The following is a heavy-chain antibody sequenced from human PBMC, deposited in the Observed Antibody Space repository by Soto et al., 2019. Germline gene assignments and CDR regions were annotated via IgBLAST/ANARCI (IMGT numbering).Heavy chain of an antibody. V-gene: IGHV4-4*02. CDR1: SGSISSSNW. CDR3: ARATNNQYSSSSVWWFDP. D-gene: IGHD6-6*01. Sequence: SETLSLTCAVSSGSISSSNWWSWVRQPPGKGLEWIGEIYHSGSTNYNPSLKSRVTISVDKSKNQFSLKLSTVTAADTAVYYCARATNNQYSSSSVWWFDPWGQGTLVTVSS. CDR2: IYHSGST. J-gene: IGHJ5*02.